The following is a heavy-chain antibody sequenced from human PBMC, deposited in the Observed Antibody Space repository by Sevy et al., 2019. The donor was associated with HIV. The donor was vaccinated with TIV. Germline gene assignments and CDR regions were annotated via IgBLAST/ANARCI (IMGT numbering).Heavy chain of an antibody. J-gene: IGHJ6*02. CDR3: ARDARVNQDYYYYGMDV. CDR1: GFTFSSYA. CDR2: ISYDGSNK. V-gene: IGHV3-30-3*01. D-gene: IGHD5-18*01. Sequence: GGSLRLSCAASGFTFSSYAMHWVRQAPGKGLEWVAVISYDGSNKYYAYSVKGRFTISRDNSKNTLYLQMNSLRAEDTAVYYCARDARVNQDYYYYGMDVWGQGTTVTVSS.